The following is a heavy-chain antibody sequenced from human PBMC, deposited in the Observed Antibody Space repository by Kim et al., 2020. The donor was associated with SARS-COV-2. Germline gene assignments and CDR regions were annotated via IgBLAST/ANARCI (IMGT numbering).Heavy chain of an antibody. V-gene: IGHV3-23*01. Sequence: KGRFHITRDNSKNTLYLQMNSLRAEDTAEYYCAKSKSSNLWFRGPGCMDVWGQGTTVTVSS. D-gene: IGHD3-10*01. CDR3: AKSKSSNLWFRGPGCMDV. J-gene: IGHJ6*02.